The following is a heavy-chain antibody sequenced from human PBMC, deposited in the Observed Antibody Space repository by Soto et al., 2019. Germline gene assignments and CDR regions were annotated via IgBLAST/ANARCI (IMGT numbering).Heavy chain of an antibody. CDR3: ANWNYPQSD. Sequence: QVQLVESGGGVVQPGKSLRLSCAASGFTFNTYGMHWVRQAPGKGPEWVAVISNDGSNKYYADSVKGRFTISRDNSKTPLYLQMNSLRAEDTAVYYCANWNYPQSDWGQGTLVTVSS. V-gene: IGHV3-30*18. CDR1: GFTFNTYG. D-gene: IGHD1-7*01. CDR2: ISNDGSNK. J-gene: IGHJ4*02.